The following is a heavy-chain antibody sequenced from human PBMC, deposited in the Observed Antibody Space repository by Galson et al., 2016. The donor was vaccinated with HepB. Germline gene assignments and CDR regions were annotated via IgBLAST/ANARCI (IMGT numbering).Heavy chain of an antibody. CDR2: TYFRSKWYN. CDR3: ARDVGSTLAARLFDY. CDR1: GDSVSSHTAA. D-gene: IGHD6-6*01. V-gene: IGHV6-1*01. Sequence: CAISGDSVSSHTAAWNWIRQSPSRGLEWLGRTYFRSKWYNDYTMSVKSRIIISPDTSKNQFSLQLNSATPEATAVNYCARDVGSTLAARLFDYWGQGTLVTVSS. J-gene: IGHJ4*02.